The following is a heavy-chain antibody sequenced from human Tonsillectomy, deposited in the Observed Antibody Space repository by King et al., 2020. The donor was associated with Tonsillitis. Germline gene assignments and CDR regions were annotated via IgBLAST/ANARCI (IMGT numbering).Heavy chain of an antibody. CDR1: GYSFADYW. J-gene: IGHJ4*02. CDR2: IYPGDSDT. D-gene: IGHD3-10*01. V-gene: IGHV5-51*01. Sequence: QLVQSGAEVKKPGESLKISCKGSGYSFADYWIAWVRQMPGKGLELIGVIYPGDSDTRYSPSFQGQVTISADKSITTAYLQWSSLKASDTAMYYCARRRSGSYLDHWGQGTLVTVSS. CDR3: ARRRSGSYLDH.